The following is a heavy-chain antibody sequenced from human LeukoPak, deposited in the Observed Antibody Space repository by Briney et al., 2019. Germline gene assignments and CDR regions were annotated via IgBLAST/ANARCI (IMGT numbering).Heavy chain of an antibody. Sequence: SETLSLTCGVSGGSFSGYYWSWIRQPPGKGLEWIGEINHSGSTNYNPSLKSRVTISVDTSKNQFSLKLSSVTAADTAAYYCARAIAAAGPFDYWGQGTLVTVSS. CDR3: ARAIAAAGPFDY. CDR2: INHSGST. V-gene: IGHV4-34*01. J-gene: IGHJ4*02. D-gene: IGHD6-13*01. CDR1: GGSFSGYY.